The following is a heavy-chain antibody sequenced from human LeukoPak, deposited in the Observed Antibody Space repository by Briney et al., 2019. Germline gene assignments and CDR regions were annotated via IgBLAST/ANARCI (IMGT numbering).Heavy chain of an antibody. D-gene: IGHD3-22*01. CDR2: INPSGGST. CDR3: ARVHHYFDIAFDY. Sequence: ASVKVSCKASGYTFTSYYMHWVRQAPGQGLEWMGIINPSGGSTTYAQKFQGRVTVTRDMSTSTVYMELISLRSEDTAVYYCARVHHYFDIAFDYWGQGTLVTVSS. V-gene: IGHV1-46*01. CDR1: GYTFTSYY. J-gene: IGHJ4*02.